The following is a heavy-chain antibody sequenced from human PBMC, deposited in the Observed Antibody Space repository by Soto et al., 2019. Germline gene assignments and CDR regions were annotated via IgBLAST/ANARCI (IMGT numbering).Heavy chain of an antibody. CDR2: ISGSGGTK. J-gene: IGHJ1*01. CDR3: ATSSNRGVAAALDL. Sequence: EVQLLESGGGLVQPGGSLRLSCAASTFIFSNYAMSWVRQAPGEGLEWISAISGSGGTKYYAESVKGRFSISRDNSKNTLYLHVNSLRVQDTAIYYCATSSNRGVAAALDLWGQGTLVIVSS. CDR1: TFIFSNYA. D-gene: IGHD6-13*01. V-gene: IGHV3-23*01.